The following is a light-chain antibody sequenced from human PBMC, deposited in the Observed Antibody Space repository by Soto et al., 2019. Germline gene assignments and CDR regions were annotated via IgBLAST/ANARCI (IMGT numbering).Light chain of an antibody. V-gene: IGLV2-14*01. CDR2: EVT. CDR3: CTYTSSTTLDVV. J-gene: IGLJ2*01. Sequence: QSALTQPASVSGSPGQSITISCTGTSSDVGGHNYVSWYQQHPGTAPKLMIYEVTNRPSGVSNRFSGSKSGNTASLTISGLQAADEADYYCCTYTSSTTLDVVFGGGTKLTVL. CDR1: SSDVGGHNY.